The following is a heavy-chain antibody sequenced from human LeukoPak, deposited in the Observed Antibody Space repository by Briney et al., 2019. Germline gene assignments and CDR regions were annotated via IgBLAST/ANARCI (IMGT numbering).Heavy chain of an antibody. J-gene: IGHJ3*02. CDR3: ATPYYYDNSVYAFDI. D-gene: IGHD3-22*01. CDR2: IYYSGST. V-gene: IGHV4-59*12. Sequence: PSETLSLTCTVSGGSISSYYWSWIRQPPGKGLEWIGYIYYSGSTNYNPSLKSRVTISVDTSKKQFFLKLNSVTAADTAVYYCATPYYYDNSVYAFDIWGQGTMVTVSS. CDR1: GGSISSYY.